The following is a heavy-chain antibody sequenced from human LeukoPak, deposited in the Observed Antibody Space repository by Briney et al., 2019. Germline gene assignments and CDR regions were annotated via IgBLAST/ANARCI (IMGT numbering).Heavy chain of an antibody. CDR3: AREGRCGGDCYYDY. Sequence: GSSLRLSCAASGFTFSSYGMHCVRQAPGKGLEWVAVIWYDGSNKYYADSVKGRFIISRDNSKNTLYLQMNSLRAEDTAVYYCAREGRCGGDCYYDYWGQGTLVTVSS. V-gene: IGHV3-33*01. D-gene: IGHD2-21*02. J-gene: IGHJ4*02. CDR2: IWYDGSNK. CDR1: GFTFSSYG.